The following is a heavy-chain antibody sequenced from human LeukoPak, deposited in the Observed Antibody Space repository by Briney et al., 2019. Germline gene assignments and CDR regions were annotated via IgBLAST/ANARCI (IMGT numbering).Heavy chain of an antibody. CDR1: GFTFRSYW. CDR2: IKQDGSEK. V-gene: IGHV3-7*01. D-gene: IGHD6-13*01. J-gene: IGHJ4*02. Sequence: GGSLRLSCAASGFTFRSYWMSWVRQAPGKGLEWVANIKQDGSEKYYVDSVKGRFTISRDNAKNSLYLQMNSLRAEDTAVYYCARDRRIAAAGTGYYFDYWGQGTLVTVSS. CDR3: ARDRRIAAAGTGYYFDY.